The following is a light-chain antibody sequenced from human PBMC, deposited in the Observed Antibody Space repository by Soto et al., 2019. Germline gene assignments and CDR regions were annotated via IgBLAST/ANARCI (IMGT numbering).Light chain of an antibody. V-gene: IGLV2-14*01. CDR2: EVS. CDR1: SSDVGGYNY. Sequence: QSVLTQPASVSGSPGQSITISCTGTSSDVGGYNYVSWYQQHPGKAPKVMIYEVSKRPSGVSNRFSGSKSGNTASLTISGLQAEDEADYHCSSYTTTKGVVFGGGTKVTVL. CDR3: SSYTTTKGVV. J-gene: IGLJ2*01.